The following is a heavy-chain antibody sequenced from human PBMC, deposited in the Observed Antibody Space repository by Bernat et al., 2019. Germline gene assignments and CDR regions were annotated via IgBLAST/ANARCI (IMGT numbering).Heavy chain of an antibody. CDR1: GSTFSNYD. J-gene: IGHJ4*02. V-gene: IGHV3-33*08. D-gene: IGHD5-18*01. Sequence: QAQLVESGGGVVQPGRSLRLSWVATGSTFSNYDIHWVRQAPGKGLEWVAVIWYDGSNKYYADSVKGRFTISRDNSKNTLYLQMNSLRAEDTAVYYCARSALPYVDTAMVMEYWGQGTLVTVSS. CDR3: ARSALPYVDTAMVMEY. CDR2: IWYDGSNK.